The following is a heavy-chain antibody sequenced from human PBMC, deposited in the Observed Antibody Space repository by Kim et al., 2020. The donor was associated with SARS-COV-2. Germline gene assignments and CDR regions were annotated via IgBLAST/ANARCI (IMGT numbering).Heavy chain of an antibody. CDR2: IIPIFGTA. V-gene: IGHV1-69*13. D-gene: IGHD3-22*01. Sequence: SVKVSCKASGGTFSSYAISWVRQAPGQGLEWMGGIIPIFGTANYAQKFQGRVTITADESTSTAYMELSSLRSEDTAVYYCARDNSRSDYYDSSGPGDYWGQGTLVTVSS. CDR1: GGTFSSYA. J-gene: IGHJ4*02. CDR3: ARDNSRSDYYDSSGPGDY.